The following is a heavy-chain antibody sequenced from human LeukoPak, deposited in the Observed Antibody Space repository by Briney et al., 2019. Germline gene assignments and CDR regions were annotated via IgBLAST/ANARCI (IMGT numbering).Heavy chain of an antibody. V-gene: IGHV3-48*03. D-gene: IGHD3-22*01. CDR3: AKDRYYYDSRWGYFQH. J-gene: IGHJ1*01. Sequence: PGGSLRLSCVASGFTFNNYEMNWVRQAPGKGLEWVSYISTGGGAIYYADSVKGRFTISRDNAENSLFLQMNSLRAEDTAVYYCAKDRYYYDSRWGYFQHWGQGTLVTVSS. CDR1: GFTFNNYE. CDR2: ISTGGGAI.